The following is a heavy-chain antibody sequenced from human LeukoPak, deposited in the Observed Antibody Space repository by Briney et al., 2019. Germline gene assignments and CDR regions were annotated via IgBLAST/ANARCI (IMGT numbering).Heavy chain of an antibody. CDR1: GFSFNSDW. Sequence: GGSLRLSCAASGFSFNSDWMDWVRQAPGKGLEWVANIKHDESEKNYLDSVKGRFTISRDNARNSLYLQMNGLRVEDTAVYYCTRRLDDWGQGTLVTVSS. D-gene: IGHD3-16*01. J-gene: IGHJ4*02. V-gene: IGHV3-7*01. CDR2: IKHDESEK. CDR3: TRRLDD.